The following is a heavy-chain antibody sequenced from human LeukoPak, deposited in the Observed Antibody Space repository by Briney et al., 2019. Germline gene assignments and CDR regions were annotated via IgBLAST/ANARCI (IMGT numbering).Heavy chain of an antibody. D-gene: IGHD1-26*01. J-gene: IGHJ4*02. CDR2: INPNSGGT. CDR1: GYTFTGYY. Sequence: ASVKASCKASGYTFTGYYMHWVRQAPGQGLEWMGWINPNSGGTNYAQKFQGRVTTTRDTSISTAYMELSRLRSDDTAVCYCARAGSYKDFYYFDYWGQGTLVTVSS. V-gene: IGHV1-2*02. CDR3: ARAGSYKDFYYFDY.